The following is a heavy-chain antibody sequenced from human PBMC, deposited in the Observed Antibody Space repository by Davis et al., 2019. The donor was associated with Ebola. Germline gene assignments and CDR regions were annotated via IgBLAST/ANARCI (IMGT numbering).Heavy chain of an antibody. V-gene: IGHV1-46*01. J-gene: IGHJ4*02. CDR1: GYTFTSYD. CDR2: INPSGGST. CDR3: ARDAGMAALGY. D-gene: IGHD3-10*01. Sequence: ASVKVSCKASGYTFTSYDINWVRQATGQGLEWMGIINPSGGSTSYAQKFQGRVTMTRDTSTSTVYMELSSLRSEDTAVYYCARDAGMAALGYWGQGTLVTVSS.